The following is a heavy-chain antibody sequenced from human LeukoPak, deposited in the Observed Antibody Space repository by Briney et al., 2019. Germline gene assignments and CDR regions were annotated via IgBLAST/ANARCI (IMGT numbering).Heavy chain of an antibody. J-gene: IGHJ4*02. CDR2: ISGSGGST. CDR1: GFTFSSYA. CDR3: ECNPAVSRGYAFDY. D-gene: IGHD3-10*01. V-gene: IGHV3-23*01. Sequence: GGSLRLSCAASGFTFSSYARSWVRQAPGKGLEWVSAISGSGGSTYYADSVKGRFTISRDISKNTLYLQMNSLRAEDTAVYYCECNPAVSRGYAFDYWGQGTLVTVSS.